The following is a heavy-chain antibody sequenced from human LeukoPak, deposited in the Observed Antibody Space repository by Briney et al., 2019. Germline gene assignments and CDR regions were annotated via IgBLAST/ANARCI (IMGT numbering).Heavy chain of an antibody. V-gene: IGHV3-23*01. CDR3: AKDVWFGGSYGRWGY. D-gene: IGHD3-10*01. CDR2: FSGSGGST. Sequence: GGSLRLSCAASGFTFSSYAMSWVRQAPGKGLEWVSSFSGSGGSTYYADSVKGRFTISRDNSKNTRSLQMNSLRADLTAVYYCAKDVWFGGSYGRWGYWGQGTLVTVSS. CDR1: GFTFSSYA. J-gene: IGHJ4*02.